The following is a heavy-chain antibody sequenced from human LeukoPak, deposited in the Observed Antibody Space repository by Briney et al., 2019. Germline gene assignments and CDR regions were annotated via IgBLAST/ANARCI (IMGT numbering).Heavy chain of an antibody. V-gene: IGHV4-38-2*02. CDR1: GYSISSGYY. CDR2: IYHSGST. CDR3: ARETTVTKELDY. Sequence: PSETLSLTCTVSGYSISSGYYWGWIRQPPGKGLEWIGSIYHSGSTYYNPSLKSRVTISVDTSKNQFSLKLSSVTAADTAVYYCARETTVTKELDYWGQGTLVTVSS. D-gene: IGHD4-17*01. J-gene: IGHJ4*02.